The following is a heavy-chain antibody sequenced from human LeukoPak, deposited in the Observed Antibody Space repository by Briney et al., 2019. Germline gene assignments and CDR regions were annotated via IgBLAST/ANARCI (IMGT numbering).Heavy chain of an antibody. D-gene: IGHD3-16*01. Sequence: GGSLRLSCAASGFTVSSNYMSWVRQAPGKGLEWVGRIKSKTDGGTTDYAAPVKGRFTISRDDSKNTLYLQMNSLKTEDTAVYYCTGSFRGGWFDPWGQGTLVTVSS. J-gene: IGHJ5*02. CDR2: IKSKTDGGTT. CDR1: GFTVSSNY. V-gene: IGHV3-15*01. CDR3: TGSFRGGWFDP.